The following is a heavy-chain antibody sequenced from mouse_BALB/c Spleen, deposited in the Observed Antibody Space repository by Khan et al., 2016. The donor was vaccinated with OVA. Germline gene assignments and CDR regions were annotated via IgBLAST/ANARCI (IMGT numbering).Heavy chain of an antibody. CDR3: MRYDGYYWYFDV. CDR1: GFTFSGFW. J-gene: IGHJ1*01. D-gene: IGHD2-3*01. V-gene: IGHV11-2*02. CDR2: INSGGSAI. Sequence: EVQLLETGGGLVQPGGSRGLSCEGSGFTFSGFWMSWVRQTPGKTLEWIGDINSGGSAINYAPSIKARFTIFRDNDKSTLYLQMSNVRSEDTATYFCMRYDGYYWYFDVWGAGTTVTVSS.